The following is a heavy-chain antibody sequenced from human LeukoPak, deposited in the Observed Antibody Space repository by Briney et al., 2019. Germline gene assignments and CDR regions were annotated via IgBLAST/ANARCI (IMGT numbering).Heavy chain of an antibody. Sequence: PGGSLRLSCAASGFALSDHYMDWVRQAPGKGLEWVANIKQDGSEKYYVDSVEGRFTISRDNAKNSLYLQMNSLRAEDTAVYYCARARAYYDFWGGQGTLVTVSS. CDR2: IKQDGSEK. CDR1: GFALSDHY. CDR3: ARARAYYDFW. J-gene: IGHJ4*02. D-gene: IGHD3-3*01. V-gene: IGHV3-7*01.